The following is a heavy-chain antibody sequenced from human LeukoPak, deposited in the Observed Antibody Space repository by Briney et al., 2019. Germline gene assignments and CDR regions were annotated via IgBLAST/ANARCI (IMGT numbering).Heavy chain of an antibody. V-gene: IGHV3-30*02. Sequence: GGSLRLSCAASGFTFSTSDIHWVRQAPGKGLEWVAFIRYDGTNKYYRDSVKGRFTTSRDNSKNTLYLQMNSLRAEDTGVYYCAKGARRLMGSLGWFDPWGQGTVVTVSS. J-gene: IGHJ5*02. CDR2: IRYDGTNK. CDR3: AKGARRLMGSLGWFDP. CDR1: GFTFSTSD. D-gene: IGHD2-8*01.